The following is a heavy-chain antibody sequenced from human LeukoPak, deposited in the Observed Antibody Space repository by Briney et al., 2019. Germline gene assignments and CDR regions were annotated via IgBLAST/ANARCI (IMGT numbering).Heavy chain of an antibody. Sequence: GGSLRFSCAASGFTFSSYRMNWVRQAPGKGLDWVSSISSGSGYIYYADSVKGRFTISRDNAKNSLCLQMNSLRAEDTAVYYCARHLEEGWFDPWGQGTLVTVSS. V-gene: IGHV3-21*04. CDR3: ARHLEEGWFDP. CDR2: ISSGSGYI. D-gene: IGHD5-24*01. CDR1: GFTFSSYR. J-gene: IGHJ5*02.